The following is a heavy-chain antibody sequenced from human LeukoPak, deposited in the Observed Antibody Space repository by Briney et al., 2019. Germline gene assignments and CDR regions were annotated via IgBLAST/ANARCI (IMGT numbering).Heavy chain of an antibody. CDR1: GGSFSRPF. Sequence: SETLSLTCAVSGGSFSRPFWSWIRQTPGKGLEWIGEIDHSGRTDYNPSPEGRVTMSVDTSKNQFSLRLTSVTAADTAVYFCARAERRINLARGVFGSHFDSWGQGTLVSVSS. CDR2: IDHSGRT. CDR3: ARAERRINLARGVFGSHFDS. D-gene: IGHD3-10*01. V-gene: IGHV4-34*01. J-gene: IGHJ5*01.